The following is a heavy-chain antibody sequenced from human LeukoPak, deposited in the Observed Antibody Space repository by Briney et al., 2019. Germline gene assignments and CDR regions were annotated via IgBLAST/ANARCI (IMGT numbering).Heavy chain of an antibody. CDR3: ARGPISLGLPWGSDY. V-gene: IGHV5-51*01. D-gene: IGHD3-16*01. Sequence: GESLKISCKGSGCSFTTYWNGWVRQMPRKGLGWMGIIYPANSDTRYSPSFQGKVNISTDKSIRTAYLQWSSLKASDTAIYYCARGPISLGLPWGSDYWGQGTLVTVSS. CDR1: GCSFTTYW. J-gene: IGHJ4*02. CDR2: IYPANSDT.